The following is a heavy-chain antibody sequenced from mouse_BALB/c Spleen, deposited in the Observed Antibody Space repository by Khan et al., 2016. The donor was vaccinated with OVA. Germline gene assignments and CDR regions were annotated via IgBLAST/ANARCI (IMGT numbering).Heavy chain of an antibody. CDR3: ARSGTGSFLY. V-gene: IGHV1-77*01. D-gene: IGHD4-1*01. CDR1: GYTFTDYY. CDR2: IYPGIGNT. Sequence: QVRLQQSGAELARPGASVKLSCKASGYTFTDYYINWVRQRTGQGLEWIGDIYPGIGNTYYNEKFKGKATLTADKSSSPAYMQLSSLTSEDSAVYFCARSGTGSFLYWGQGTLVTVSA. J-gene: IGHJ3*01.